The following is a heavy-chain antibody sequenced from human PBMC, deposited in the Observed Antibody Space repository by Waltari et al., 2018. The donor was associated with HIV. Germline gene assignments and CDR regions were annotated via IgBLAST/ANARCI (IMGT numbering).Heavy chain of an antibody. J-gene: IGHJ4*02. Sequence: EVQLVESGGGLVQPGGSLRLSFAASGFTFMNYWKHWVRQPPGKGLAWCAHINSGGRGIAYADSGKGRFTISRDNAKNTLYLQMNSLSAEDTAVYYCASFPINDYSNKRLGYWGQGTLGTVSS. CDR1: GFTFMNYW. CDR3: ASFPINDYSNKRLGY. V-gene: IGHV3-74*01. D-gene: IGHD4-4*01. CDR2: INSGGRGI.